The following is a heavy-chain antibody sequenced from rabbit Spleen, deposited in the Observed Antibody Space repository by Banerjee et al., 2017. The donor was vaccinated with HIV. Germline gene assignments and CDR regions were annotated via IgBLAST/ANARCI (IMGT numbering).Heavy chain of an antibody. D-gene: IGHD4-2*01. J-gene: IGHJ4*01. Sequence: QEQLEESGGDLVKPEGSLTLTCTASGFTLSSYWICWVRQAPGKGLEWIGCIYTGSGSTYYASWAKGRFTISKTSSTTVTLQMTSLTVADTATYFCVRDQAGSVGYGPYYFNLWGPGTLVTVS. CDR2: IYTGSGST. CDR3: VRDQAGSVGYGPYYFNL. V-gene: IGHV1S45*01. CDR1: GFTLSSYW.